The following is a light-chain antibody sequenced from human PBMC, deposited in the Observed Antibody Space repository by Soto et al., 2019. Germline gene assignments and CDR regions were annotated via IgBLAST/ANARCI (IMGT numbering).Light chain of an antibody. CDR3: QQYNNSPRT. V-gene: IGKV1D-13*01. CDR2: DAS. CDR1: QSISSA. J-gene: IGKJ1*01. Sequence: AIQLTQSPSSLYASVGDRVTITCLASQSISSALAWYQQKPGKAPKLLIYDASSLESGVPSRFSGSGSGTDFTLTISSLQSEDFAIYYCQQYNNSPRTFGQGTKVDIK.